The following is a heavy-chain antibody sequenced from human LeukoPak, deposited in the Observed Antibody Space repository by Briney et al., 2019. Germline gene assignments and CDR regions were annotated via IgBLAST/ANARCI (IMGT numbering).Heavy chain of an antibody. J-gene: IGHJ4*02. CDR1: GFTFSSYA. Sequence: GGSLRLSCAASGFTFSSYAMHWVRQAPGKGLEWVAVISYDGSNKYYADSVKGRFTISRDNSKNTLYLQMNSLRAGDTAVYYCARDCSSTSCFGDYWGQGTLVTVSS. CDR2: ISYDGSNK. D-gene: IGHD2-2*01. V-gene: IGHV3-30*04. CDR3: ARDCSSTSCFGDY.